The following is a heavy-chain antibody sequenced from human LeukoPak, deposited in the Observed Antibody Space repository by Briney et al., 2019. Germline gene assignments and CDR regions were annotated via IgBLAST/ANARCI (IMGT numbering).Heavy chain of an antibody. CDR3: ARHMTVTYDAFDI. J-gene: IGHJ3*02. CDR1: GGSITNYY. CDR2: IFYTGSDNS. Sequence: PSETLSLTCTVSGGSITNYYWTWIRQPPGKGLEWIGYIFYTGSDNSNYNPSLRSRVTMSVDTSKNQFSLKLRSVTAADTAVYYCARHMTVTYDAFDIWGQGTMVTVSS. D-gene: IGHD3-22*01. V-gene: IGHV4-59*01.